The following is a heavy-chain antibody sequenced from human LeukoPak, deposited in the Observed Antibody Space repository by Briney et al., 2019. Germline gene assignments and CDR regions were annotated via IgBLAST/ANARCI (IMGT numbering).Heavy chain of an antibody. D-gene: IGHD1-26*01. CDR1: GFTVSSNY. J-gene: IGHJ6*02. Sequence: GGSLRLSCAASGFTVSSNYMSWVRQAPGKGLEWVSVIYSGGSTHYADSVKGRFTISRDNSKNTLYLQMNSLRAEDTAVYYCARAPVVGAYYYYYGMDVWGQGTTVTVSS. CDR3: ARAPVVGAYYYYYGMDV. V-gene: IGHV3-66*01. CDR2: IYSGGST.